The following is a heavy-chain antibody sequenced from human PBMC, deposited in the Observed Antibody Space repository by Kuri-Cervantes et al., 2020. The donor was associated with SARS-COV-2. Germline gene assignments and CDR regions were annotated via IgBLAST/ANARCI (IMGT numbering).Heavy chain of an antibody. CDR3: AKTDVGWGANFDY. J-gene: IGHJ4*02. D-gene: IGHD1-26*01. CDR2: ISYDGSNK. V-gene: IGHV3-30*18. CDR1: GFNFSRTD. Sequence: GESLKISCAASGFNFSRTDMHWVRQAPGKGLEWVAVISYDGSNKYYADSVKGRFTISRDNSKNTLYLQMNSLRAEDTAVYFCAKTDVGWGANFDYWGQGTLVTVSS.